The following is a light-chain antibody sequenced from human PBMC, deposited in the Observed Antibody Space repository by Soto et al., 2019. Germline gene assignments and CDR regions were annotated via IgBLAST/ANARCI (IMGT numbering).Light chain of an antibody. Sequence: EVVLTQSPGTLSLSPGERATLSCRASQSVTSNYLAWYQQEPGQAPRLLIYDASSRATGIPDRFSGSGSGTDFTLTISRLEPEDFAVYYCQQYATSPLTFGGGTKVDIK. V-gene: IGKV3-20*01. CDR3: QQYATSPLT. CDR2: DAS. J-gene: IGKJ4*01. CDR1: QSVTSNY.